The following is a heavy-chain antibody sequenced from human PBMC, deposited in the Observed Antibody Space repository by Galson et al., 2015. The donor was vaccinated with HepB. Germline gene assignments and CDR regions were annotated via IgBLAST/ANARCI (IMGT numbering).Heavy chain of an antibody. V-gene: IGHV5-51*01. CDR1: GFSFTNYW. CDR2: IYPGDSHI. CDR3: ARHSGQPPPAVSPMGWHWFNP. Sequence: QSGAEVKKPGESLKISCKGSGFSFTNYWIGWVRQMPGKGLEWIGIIYPGDSHIRYSPSFQGQVTISADKSISTAYLQWSSLKASDTAMYYCARHSGQPPPAVSPMGWHWFNPWGQGTLVTVSS. D-gene: IGHD2-2*01. J-gene: IGHJ5*02.